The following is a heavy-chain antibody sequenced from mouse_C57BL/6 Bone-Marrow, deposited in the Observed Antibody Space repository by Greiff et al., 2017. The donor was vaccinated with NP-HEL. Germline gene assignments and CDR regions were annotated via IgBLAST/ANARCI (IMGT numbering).Heavy chain of an antibody. V-gene: IGHV5-9-1*02. D-gene: IGHD2-4*01. CDR1: GFTFSSYA. Sequence: EVQGVESGEGLVKPGGSLKLSCAASGFTFSSYAMSSFRQTPEQRLEWVAYISSGGDYFYYADPVKGRFTISRDNARNTLYLQMSSLKSEDTAMYYCTREGITTGYYAMDYWGQGTSVTVSS. CDR2: ISSGGDYF. J-gene: IGHJ4*01. CDR3: TREGITTGYYAMDY.